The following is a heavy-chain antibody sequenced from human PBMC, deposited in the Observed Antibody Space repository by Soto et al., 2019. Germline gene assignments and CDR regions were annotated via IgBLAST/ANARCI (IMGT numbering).Heavy chain of an antibody. CDR2: NSNDGSST. J-gene: IGHJ3*02. CDR3: ARDTYYYDSSDHFSADAFDI. CDR1: GFTSRSHC. D-gene: IGHD3-22*01. V-gene: IGHV3-74*01. Sequence: EVQLVESGGGLVQPGGSLRLSCAASGFTSRSHCIHWVRHAPGKGLVWVSRNSNDGSSTNYADSVKGRFTISRDNAKNTVYLQMNSLRAEDTAVYYCARDTYYYDSSDHFSADAFDIWGQGTMVTVSS.